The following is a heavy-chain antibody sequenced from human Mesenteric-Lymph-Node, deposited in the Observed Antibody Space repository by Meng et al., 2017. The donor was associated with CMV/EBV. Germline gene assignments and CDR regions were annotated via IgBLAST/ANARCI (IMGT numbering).Heavy chain of an antibody. CDR3: ASMWEGGY. CDR1: GFTFDDYA. V-gene: IGHV3-9*01. Sequence: SLKISCAASGFTFDDYAMHWVRQAPGKGLEWVSGISWNSGSIGYADSVKGRFTISRDNAKNSLYLQMNALRVEDTAVYYCASMWEGGYWGQGTLVTVSS. CDR2: ISWNSGSI. J-gene: IGHJ4*02. D-gene: IGHD1-26*01.